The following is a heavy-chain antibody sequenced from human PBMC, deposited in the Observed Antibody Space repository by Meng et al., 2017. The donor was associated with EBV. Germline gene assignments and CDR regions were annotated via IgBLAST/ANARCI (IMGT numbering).Heavy chain of an antibody. J-gene: IGHJ4*02. Sequence: QVQLVQAGAEVKKPGASVKVSCKASRYTFTGYYMHWVRQAPGQGLEWMGRINPNSGGTNYAQKFQGRVTMTRDTSISTAYMELSRLRSDDTAVYYCARVGIAVAGTRDYWGQGTLVTVSS. CDR3: ARVGIAVAGTRDY. CDR2: INPNSGGT. CDR1: RYTFTGYY. V-gene: IGHV1-2*06. D-gene: IGHD6-19*01.